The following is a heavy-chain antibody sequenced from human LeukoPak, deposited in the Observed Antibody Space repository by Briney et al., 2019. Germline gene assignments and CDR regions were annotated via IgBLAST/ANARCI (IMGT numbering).Heavy chain of an antibody. D-gene: IGHD3-22*01. Sequence: GGSLRLSCAASGFTFSSHGMHWVRQAPGMGLEWVALILYDGSNEYYADSVQGRFTISRDSSRNTLYLQMNSLRAEDTAVYYCAKDGTGGYYYLDYWGQGTLVAVSS. V-gene: IGHV3-30*18. CDR1: GFTFSSHG. CDR2: ILYDGSNE. J-gene: IGHJ4*02. CDR3: AKDGTGGYYYLDY.